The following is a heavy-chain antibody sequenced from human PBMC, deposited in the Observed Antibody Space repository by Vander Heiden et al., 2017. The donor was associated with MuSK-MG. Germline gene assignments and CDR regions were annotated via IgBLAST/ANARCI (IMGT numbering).Heavy chain of an antibody. D-gene: IGHD4-17*01. CDR3: AKEGGDYGEGFDP. Sequence: EVQLVESGGGLVKPGGSLRLSCAASGFSLRTYSMNWVRQAPGKGLEWVSSIGGTGTSIYYADALKGRFTISRDNAKNSLYLQMNRLRVEDTAVYYCAKEGGDYGEGFDPWGQGTLVTVSS. J-gene: IGHJ5*02. CDR1: GFSLRTYS. CDR2: IGGTGTSI. V-gene: IGHV3-21*02.